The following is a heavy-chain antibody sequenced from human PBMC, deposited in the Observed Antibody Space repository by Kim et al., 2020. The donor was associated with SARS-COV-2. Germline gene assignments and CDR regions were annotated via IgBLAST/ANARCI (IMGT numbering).Heavy chain of an antibody. J-gene: IGHJ4*02. CDR2: IKSKTDGGTT. D-gene: IGHD6-19*01. Sequence: GGSLRLSCAASGFTFSNAWMSWVRQAPGKGLEWVGRIKSKTDGGTTDYAAPVKGRFTISRDDSKNTLYLQMNSLKTEDTAVYYCTTDTGYSSGWYRGYFDYWGQGTLVTVSS. V-gene: IGHV3-15*01. CDR1: GFTFSNAW. CDR3: TTDTGYSSGWYRGYFDY.